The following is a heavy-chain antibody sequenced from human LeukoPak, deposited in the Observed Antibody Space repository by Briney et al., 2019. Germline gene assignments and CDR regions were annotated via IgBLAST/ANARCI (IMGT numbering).Heavy chain of an antibody. V-gene: IGHV1-2*04. CDR1: GYTFTGYY. CDR3: ARGHTTSIQLLP. Sequence: ASVKVSCKASGYTFTGYYMHWVRQAPGQGLEWMGWINPNSGGTNYAQKFQGWVTMTRDTSISTAYMELSRLRSDDTAVYYCARGHTTSIQLLPWGQGTLVTVSS. CDR2: INPNSGGT. J-gene: IGHJ5*02. D-gene: IGHD5-18*01.